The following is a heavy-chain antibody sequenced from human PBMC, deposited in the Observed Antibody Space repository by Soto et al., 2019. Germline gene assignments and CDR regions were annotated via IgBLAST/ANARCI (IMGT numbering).Heavy chain of an antibody. D-gene: IGHD6-6*01. CDR1: GGTFSSYA. V-gene: IGHV1-69*12. CDR2: ITPIFGAA. CDR3: ARDGIAARPIAWFDP. J-gene: IGHJ5*02. Sequence: QVQLVQSGAEVKKPGSSVKVSCKASGGTFSSYAIRWVRQAPGQGLEWMGGITPIFGAADYEQKFQGRVTITADESTSTAYMELSSLRSADTDVYYCARDGIAARPIAWFDPWGQGTLVTVSS.